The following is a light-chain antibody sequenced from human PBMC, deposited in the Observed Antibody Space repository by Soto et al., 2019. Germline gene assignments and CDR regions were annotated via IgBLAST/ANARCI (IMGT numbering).Light chain of an antibody. V-gene: IGLV1-40*01. Sequence: QSVLTQPPSVSGAPGQRVTISCTRSSSNIGAGYDVHWYQQLPGTAPKLLIYGNSNRPSGVPDRFSGSKSGTSASLAITGLQAEDEADYYCQSYDSSLSVGVFGGGTKLTVL. CDR3: QSYDSSLSVGV. CDR2: GNS. J-gene: IGLJ2*01. CDR1: SSNIGAGYD.